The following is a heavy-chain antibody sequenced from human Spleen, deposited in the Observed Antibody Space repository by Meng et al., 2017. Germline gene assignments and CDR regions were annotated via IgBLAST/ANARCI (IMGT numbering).Heavy chain of an antibody. CDR2: INNDGIST. Sequence: GESLKISCAASGFTFSTYWMHWVRQAPGKGLVWVSRINNDGISTTYADSVKGRFTISRDDAKNTVYLQMNSLRAEDTAVYYCARDADWVIFDHWGQGALVTVSS. J-gene: IGHJ4*02. V-gene: IGHV3-74*01. D-gene: IGHD3-9*01. CDR3: ARDADWVIFDH. CDR1: GFTFSTYW.